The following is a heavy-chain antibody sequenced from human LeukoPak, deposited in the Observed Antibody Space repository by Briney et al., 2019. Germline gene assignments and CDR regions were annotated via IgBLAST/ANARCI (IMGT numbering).Heavy chain of an antibody. V-gene: IGHV4-30-4*01. Sequence: SETLSLTCTVSGGSISSGDYYWSWICQPPGKGLEWIGYIYYSGSTYYNPSLKSRVTISVDTSKNQFSLKLSSVTAADTAVYYWARAQPSGSVHFDYWAQGTLVTVSS. CDR2: IYYSGST. CDR1: GGSISSGDYY. CDR3: ARAQPSGSVHFDY. D-gene: IGHD2-2*01. J-gene: IGHJ4*02.